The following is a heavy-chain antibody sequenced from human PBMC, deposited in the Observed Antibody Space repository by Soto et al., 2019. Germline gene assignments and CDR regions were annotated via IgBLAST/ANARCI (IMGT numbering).Heavy chain of an antibody. CDR1: GGSISSYY. Sequence: PSETLSLTCTVSGGSISSYYWSWIRQPPGKGLEWIGYIYYSGSTNCNPSLKSRVTISVDTSKNQFSLKLSSVTAADTAVYYCARADRGAPITWGQGTLVTVSS. J-gene: IGHJ5*02. D-gene: IGHD3-10*01. V-gene: IGHV4-59*01. CDR3: ARADRGAPIT. CDR2: IYYSGST.